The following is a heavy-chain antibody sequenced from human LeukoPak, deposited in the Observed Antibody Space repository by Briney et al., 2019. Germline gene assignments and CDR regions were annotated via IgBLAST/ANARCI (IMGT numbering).Heavy chain of an antibody. CDR2: ISGSGSNT. D-gene: IGHD3-16*01. V-gene: IGHV3-23*01. J-gene: IGHJ4*02. Sequence: GSLSLSCAASGFTFANYAMTWVRQAPGKGLDWVSLISGSGSNTYYTDSVQGRFTISRDNSRNTLYLQMSSLRAEDTAIYYCAKERGISYTYEFDYWGQGALVTVSS. CDR3: AKERGISYTYEFDY. CDR1: GFTFANYA.